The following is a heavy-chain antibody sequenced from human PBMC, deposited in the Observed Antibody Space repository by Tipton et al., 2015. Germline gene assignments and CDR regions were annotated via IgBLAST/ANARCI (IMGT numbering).Heavy chain of an antibody. CDR1: GFTFSSYA. CDR2: ISDSGGNT. D-gene: IGHD5-18*01. J-gene: IGHJ4*02. CDR3: ASGVDTAILDY. Sequence: SLRLSFAASGFTFSSYAMTWVRQAPGKGLEWVSGISDSGGNTYYIDSVKGRFTISRDNAKNSLYLQMNSLRAEDTAVYYCASGVDTAILDYWGQGTLVTVSS. V-gene: IGHV3-23*01.